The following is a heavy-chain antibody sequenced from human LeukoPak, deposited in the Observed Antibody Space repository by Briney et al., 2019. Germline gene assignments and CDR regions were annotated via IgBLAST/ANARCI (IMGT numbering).Heavy chain of an antibody. Sequence: GGSLRLSCAASGFTFSSYAMSWVRQAPGKGLEWVSAISGSGGSTYYADSVKGRFTISRDNSKNTLYLQMNSLRAEDTAVYYCANSAGRYGYVGPNYYYGMDVWGQGTTVTVSS. D-gene: IGHD5-18*01. CDR3: ANSAGRYGYVGPNYYYGMDV. J-gene: IGHJ6*02. CDR2: ISGSGGST. CDR1: GFTFSSYA. V-gene: IGHV3-23*01.